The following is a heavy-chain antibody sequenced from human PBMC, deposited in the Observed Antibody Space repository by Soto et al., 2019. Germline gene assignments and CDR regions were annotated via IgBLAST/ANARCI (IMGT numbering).Heavy chain of an antibody. J-gene: IGHJ6*02. Sequence: GASVKVSFKASGYTFTNYGFSWVRQAPGQGLEWMGWISGYNGNTKYAEKFQGRVTMTTDTSTSTAHMELNSLRAEDTAVYYCARFYYDSSGYLPSPYYYYYGMDVWGQGTTVTVSS. CDR1: GYTFTNYG. CDR2: ISGYNGNT. D-gene: IGHD3-22*01. V-gene: IGHV1-18*01. CDR3: ARFYYDSSGYLPSPYYYYYGMDV.